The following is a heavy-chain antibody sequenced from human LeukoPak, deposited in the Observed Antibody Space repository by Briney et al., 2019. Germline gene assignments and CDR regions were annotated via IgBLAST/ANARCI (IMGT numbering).Heavy chain of an antibody. CDR1: GFTFGSPW. CDR3: ARDSPDTAIDY. Sequence: PGGSLRLSCAASGFTFGSPWMHWVRQAPGKGLEWVSVIYSGGSTYYADSVKGRFTISRDNSKNTLYLQMNSLRAEDTAVYYCARDSPDTAIDYWGQGTLVTVSS. J-gene: IGHJ4*02. CDR2: IYSGGST. D-gene: IGHD5-18*01. V-gene: IGHV3-53*01.